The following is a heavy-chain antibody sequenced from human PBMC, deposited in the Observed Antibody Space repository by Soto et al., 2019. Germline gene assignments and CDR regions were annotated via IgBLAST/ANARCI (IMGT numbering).Heavy chain of an antibody. D-gene: IGHD5-12*01. J-gene: IGHJ4*02. CDR1: GGTFSSYT. V-gene: IGHV1-69*02. CDR2: IIPILGIA. CDR3: ANCARSIRRYGYTFFDY. Sequence: GASVKVSCKASGGTFSSYTISWVRQAPGQGLEWMGRIIPILGIANYAQKFQGRVTITADKSTSTAYMELSSLRSEDTAVYYCANCARSIRRYGYTFFDYWGQGTLVTVSS.